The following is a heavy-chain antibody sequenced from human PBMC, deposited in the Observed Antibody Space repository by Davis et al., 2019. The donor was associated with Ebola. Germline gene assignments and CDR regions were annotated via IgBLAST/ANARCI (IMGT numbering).Heavy chain of an antibody. CDR3: ARDGYPYGSGILFDSWVDY. D-gene: IGHD3-10*01. CDR2: IGTAGDT. V-gene: IGHV3-13*01. J-gene: IGHJ4*02. Sequence: GESLKISCAASGFTFSSYDMHWVRQATGKGLEWVSAIGTAGDTYYPGSVKGRFTISRENAKNSLYLQMNSLRAEDTAVYYCARDGYPYGSGILFDSWVDYWGQGTLVTVSS. CDR1: GFTFSSYD.